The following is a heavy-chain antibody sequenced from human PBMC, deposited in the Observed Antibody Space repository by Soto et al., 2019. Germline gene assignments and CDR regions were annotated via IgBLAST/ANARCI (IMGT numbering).Heavy chain of an antibody. CDR1: GYTCTNHS. Sequence: ASVKVSCKASGYTCTNHSIHWVRQAPGQRLEWMGWIHTGNGNTKYSQKFQGRLTIIRDTSADTVYMEVSSLESEDTAVYYCARGSQQLVLDVSDIWGQGTMVSVSS. J-gene: IGHJ3*02. CDR3: ARGSQQLVLDVSDI. CDR2: IHTGNGNT. D-gene: IGHD6-13*01. V-gene: IGHV1-3*04.